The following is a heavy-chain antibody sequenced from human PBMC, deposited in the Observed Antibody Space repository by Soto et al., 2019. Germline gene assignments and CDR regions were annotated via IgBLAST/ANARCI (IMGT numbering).Heavy chain of an antibody. Sequence: GGSLRLSCAASGFTFSGSAMHWVRQASGKGLEWVGRIRSKANSYATAYAASGKGRFTISRDDSKNTAYLQMNSLKTEDTAVYYCTRVGYSGYGDAFDIWGQGTMVTVSS. CDR2: IRSKANSYAT. CDR3: TRVGYSGYGDAFDI. D-gene: IGHD5-12*01. CDR1: GFTFSGSA. V-gene: IGHV3-73*01. J-gene: IGHJ3*02.